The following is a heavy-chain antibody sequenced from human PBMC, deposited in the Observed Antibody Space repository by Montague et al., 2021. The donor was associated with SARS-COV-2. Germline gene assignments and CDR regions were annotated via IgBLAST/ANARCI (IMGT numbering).Heavy chain of an antibody. D-gene: IGHD6-19*01. J-gene: IGHJ4*02. CDR3: VAEWLAIYYFDF. Sequence: SETLSLTCGVSGASISQFYWSWVRQPPGKGLEWIGSLFYSGSSXXXPSXKSRVTISVDTSKNQFSLRLSSVTAADTAVYYCVAEWLAIYYFDFWGQGTLVTVSS. CDR2: LFYSGSS. CDR1: GASISQFY. V-gene: IGHV4-39*01.